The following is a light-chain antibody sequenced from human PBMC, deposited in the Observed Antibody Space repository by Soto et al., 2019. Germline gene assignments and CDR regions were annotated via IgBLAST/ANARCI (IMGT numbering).Light chain of an antibody. Sequence: QSALTQPASVSGSPGQSITISCTGTNNDIGSYNFVSWYQQHPGKAPKLIISEGIKRPSGVSDRFSGSKSGNTASLTISGLQFDDEADYYCWSYAGRSTSVFGTGTKVTVL. CDR1: NNDIGSYNF. J-gene: IGLJ1*01. V-gene: IGLV2-23*01. CDR2: EGI. CDR3: WSYAGRSTSV.